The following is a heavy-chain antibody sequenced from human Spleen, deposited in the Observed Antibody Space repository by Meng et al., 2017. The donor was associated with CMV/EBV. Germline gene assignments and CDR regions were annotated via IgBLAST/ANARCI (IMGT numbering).Heavy chain of an antibody. J-gene: IGHJ4*02. Sequence: QVQLKEAGPELVKPSQALSLTSAVCGGSISSGDYYWSWIRQPPGKGLEWIGYIYYSGSTYYNPSLKSRVTISVDTSKNQISLRLRSVTAADTAVYYCATGSGDFDHWGQGTLVTVSS. CDR1: GGSISSGDYY. CDR3: ATGSGDFDH. CDR2: IYYSGST. D-gene: IGHD1-26*01. V-gene: IGHV4-31*11.